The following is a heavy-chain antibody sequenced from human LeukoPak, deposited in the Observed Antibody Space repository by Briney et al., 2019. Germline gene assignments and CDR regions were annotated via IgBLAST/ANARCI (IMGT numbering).Heavy chain of an antibody. CDR3: ARTYYYGSGSYFSPFDY. CDR1: GYSISSGYY. CDR2: IYHSGST. Sequence: PSETLSLTCAVSGYSISSGYYWGWIRQPPGKGLEWIGSIYHSGSTYYNPSLKSRVTISVDTSKNQFSLKLSSVTAADTAVYYCARTYYYGSGSYFSPFDYWGQGTLVTVSS. D-gene: IGHD3-10*01. V-gene: IGHV4-38-2*01. J-gene: IGHJ4*02.